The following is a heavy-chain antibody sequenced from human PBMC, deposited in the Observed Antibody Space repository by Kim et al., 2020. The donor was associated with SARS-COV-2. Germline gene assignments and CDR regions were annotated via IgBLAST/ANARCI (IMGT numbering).Heavy chain of an antibody. CDR2: IYYSGST. CDR3: AGGLRGYSGYDSPNFDY. J-gene: IGHJ4*02. V-gene: IGHV4-31*03. D-gene: IGHD5-12*01. CDR1: GGSISSGGYY. Sequence: SETLSLTCTVSGGSISSGGYYWSWIRQHPGKGLEWIGYIYYSGSTYYNPSLKSRVTISVDTSKNQFSLKLSSVTAADTAVYYCAGGLRGYSGYDSPNFDYWGQGTLVTVSS.